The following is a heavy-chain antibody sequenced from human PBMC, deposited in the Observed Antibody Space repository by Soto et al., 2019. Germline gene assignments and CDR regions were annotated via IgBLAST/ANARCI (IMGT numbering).Heavy chain of an antibody. CDR1: GGSFSGYY. CDR2: INHSGST. D-gene: IGHD3-10*01. Sequence: SETLSLTCAVYGGSFSGYYWSWIRQPPGKGLEWIGEINHSGSTNYNPSLKSRVTISVDTSKNQFSLKLSSVTAADTAVYYCGGITMVRGVTPFNAFDIWGQGTMVTVSS. V-gene: IGHV4-34*01. CDR3: GGITMVRGVTPFNAFDI. J-gene: IGHJ3*02.